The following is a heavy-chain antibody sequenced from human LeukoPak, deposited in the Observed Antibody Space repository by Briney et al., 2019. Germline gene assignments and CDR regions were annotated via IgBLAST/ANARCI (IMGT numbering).Heavy chain of an antibody. J-gene: IGHJ4*02. V-gene: IGHV3-23*01. CDR3: ANYIGSQRPPKGAFDY. CDR1: GFTFSSYA. Sequence: GGSLRLSCAASGFTFSSYAMSWVRQAPGKGLEWVSAISSSGGSTYYADSVKGRFTISRDNSKNTLYLQMNSLRAEDTAVYYCANYIGSQRPPKGAFDYWGQGTLVTVSS. CDR2: ISSSGGST. D-gene: IGHD1-26*01.